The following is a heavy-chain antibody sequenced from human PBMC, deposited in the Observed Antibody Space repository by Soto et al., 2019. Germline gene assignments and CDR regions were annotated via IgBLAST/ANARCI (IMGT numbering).Heavy chain of an antibody. D-gene: IGHD1-26*01. CDR1: GLTFTSNG. V-gene: IGHV1-18*01. CDR2: ISAYNGNT. CDR3: ARAGWELLGNWFDP. Sequence: ASVKVCWEACGLTFTSNGLSWLRQAPGQGLEWMGWISAYNGNTNYAQKLQGRVTMTTDTSTSTAYMELRSLRSDDTAVYYCARAGWELLGNWFDPWGQGPLVTVS. J-gene: IGHJ5*02.